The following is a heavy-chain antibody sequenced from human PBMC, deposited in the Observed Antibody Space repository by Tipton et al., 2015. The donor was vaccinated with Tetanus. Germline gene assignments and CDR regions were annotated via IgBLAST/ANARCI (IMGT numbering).Heavy chain of an antibody. Sequence: GLVKPSETLSLTCTVSGGSISPNYWSWIRQPPGKGLEWIGQMSYSGGANYNPYLNSRVTISVDTSKNQFSLRLSSVTAADTAVYYCARDVRGYSYDDSGYYNPSYYFDLWGQGTLVIVSS. CDR1: GGSISPNY. CDR2: MSYSGGA. CDR3: ARDVRGYSYDDSGYYNPSYYFDL. D-gene: IGHD3-22*01. V-gene: IGHV4-59*01. J-gene: IGHJ4*02.